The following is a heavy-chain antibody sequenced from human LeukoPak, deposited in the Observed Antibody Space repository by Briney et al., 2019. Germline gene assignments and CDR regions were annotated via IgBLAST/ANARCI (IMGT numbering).Heavy chain of an antibody. Sequence: PSETLSLTCTVSVDSVSSGSYYWGWFRQPPGKGLGRLGYIYYSGSTNYNPTLKSRVTISVDTSKNQFSLKLSSVTAADTAVYYCAREAGTTFHYYGMDVWGQGTTVTVSS. CDR2: IYYSGST. CDR3: AREAGTTFHYYGMDV. V-gene: IGHV4-61*01. CDR1: VDSVSSGSYY. J-gene: IGHJ6*02. D-gene: IGHD1-7*01.